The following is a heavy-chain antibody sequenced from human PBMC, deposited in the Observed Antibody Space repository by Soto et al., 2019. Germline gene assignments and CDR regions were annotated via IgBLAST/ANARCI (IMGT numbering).Heavy chain of an antibody. J-gene: IGHJ4*02. D-gene: IGHD3-10*01. CDR3: ARGLAITYYFDY. CDR1: GGSFSTYG. CDR2: IVPVFGKP. Sequence: QVKLVQSGAEVKKPGSSVRVSCRASGGSFSTYGISWVRQAPGQGLEWMGGIVPVFGKPNYAQKFQGRATFTADESTSTVYMELSSLRSEDTAVYFCARGLAITYYFDYWGQGTLVTVSS. V-gene: IGHV1-69*01.